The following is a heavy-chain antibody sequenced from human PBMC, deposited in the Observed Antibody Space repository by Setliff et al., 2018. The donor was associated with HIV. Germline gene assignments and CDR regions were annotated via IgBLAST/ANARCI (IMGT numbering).Heavy chain of an antibody. CDR1: GYTFTGYY. CDR3: ARSQGIVPAAPLWY. CDR2: INPNSGGR. J-gene: IGHJ4*02. Sequence: GASVKVSCKASGYTFTGYYMHWVRQAPGQGLEWMGWINPNSGGRNYAQKFQGWVTMTRDTSISTAYMELSRLRSDDTAVYYCARSQGIVPAAPLWYWGQGTLVTVSS. D-gene: IGHD2-2*01. V-gene: IGHV1-2*04.